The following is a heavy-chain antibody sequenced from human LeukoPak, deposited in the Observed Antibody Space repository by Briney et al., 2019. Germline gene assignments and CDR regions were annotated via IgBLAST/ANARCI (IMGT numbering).Heavy chain of an antibody. CDR2: IYSGGST. CDR3: ARVNARFGYYYYGMDV. Sequence: GGSLRLSCAASGFTVSSNYMSWVRQAPGKGLEWVSVIYSGGSTYYADSVKGRFTISRDNSKNTLYLQMNSLRAADTAVYYCARVNARFGYYYYGMDVWGQGTTVTVSS. D-gene: IGHD3-10*01. CDR1: GFTVSSNY. J-gene: IGHJ6*02. V-gene: IGHV3-66*01.